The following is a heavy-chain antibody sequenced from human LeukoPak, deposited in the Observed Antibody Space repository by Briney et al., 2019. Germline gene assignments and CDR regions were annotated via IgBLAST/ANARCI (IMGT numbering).Heavy chain of an antibody. CDR2: IYYSGST. V-gene: IGHV4-39*01. CDR3: ARHVGIAAAGTTPTGGWFDP. J-gene: IGHJ5*02. CDR1: GGSISSSSYY. D-gene: IGHD6-13*01. Sequence: SETLSLTCTVSGGSISSSSYYWGWIRQPPGKGLEWIGSIYYSGSTYYNPSLKSRVTISVDTSKNQFSLKLSSVTAADTAVYYCARHVGIAAAGTTPTGGWFDPWGQGTLVTVSS.